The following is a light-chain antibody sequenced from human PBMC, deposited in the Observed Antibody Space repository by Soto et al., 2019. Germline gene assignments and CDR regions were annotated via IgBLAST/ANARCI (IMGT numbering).Light chain of an antibody. CDR2: EVA. Sequence: HSALTQPPSASGSPGQSVTISCTGTSNDVGAYNHVSWYQQHPGKAPKLIIYEVAQRPSGVSDRFSGSKSGNTASLTVSGLQGEDEADYYCSSYATTNTYVFGTGTKLTVL. J-gene: IGLJ1*01. V-gene: IGLV2-8*01. CDR3: SSYATTNTYV. CDR1: SNDVGAYNH.